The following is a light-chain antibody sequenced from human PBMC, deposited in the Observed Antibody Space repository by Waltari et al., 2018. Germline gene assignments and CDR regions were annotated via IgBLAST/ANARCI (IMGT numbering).Light chain of an antibody. Sequence: QSALTQPASVSGSPGQSITISCTGTNNDLRIYNYVSWYQQHPGSAPKLIIYDVDNRASGVADRFSASSSGDTASLTSSGLQAEDEADYYCNSYTSSGTYVFGTGTRVTVL. CDR1: NNDLRIYNY. CDR2: DVD. J-gene: IGLJ1*01. V-gene: IGLV2-14*01. CDR3: NSYTSSGTYV.